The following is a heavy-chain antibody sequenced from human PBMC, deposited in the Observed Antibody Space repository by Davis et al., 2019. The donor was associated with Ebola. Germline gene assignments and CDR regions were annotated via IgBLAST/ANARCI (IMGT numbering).Heavy chain of an antibody. Sequence: ASVKVSCKASRHTFTNPDVHWARHGTGQGLEWIGRLQPNSGNTGYGQKFQGRVSMTRDTSIGTAYMELSSLRYEDTAIYYCARDPSYRSSKWDWFDPWGQRTLVTVSS. V-gene: IGHV1-8*01. D-gene: IGHD6-6*01. J-gene: IGHJ5*02. CDR2: LQPNSGNT. CDR1: RHTFTNPD. CDR3: ARDPSYRSSKWDWFDP.